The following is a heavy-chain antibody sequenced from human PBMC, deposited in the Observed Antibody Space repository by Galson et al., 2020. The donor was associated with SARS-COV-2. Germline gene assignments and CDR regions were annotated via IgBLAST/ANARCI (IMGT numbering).Heavy chain of an antibody. Sequence: GESLKISCAATGFTIYGNYINWVRQAPGKGLEWVSIIYAYSGANTYYADSVGGRFTISRHNSENTVYLQMNSLRVEDTAVYYCARGVGGMNTWGQGTPVTVSS. V-gene: IGHV3-53*01. D-gene: IGHD3-10*01. J-gene: IGHJ6*02. CDR2: IYAYSGANT. CDR3: ARGVGGMNT. CDR1: GFTIYGNY.